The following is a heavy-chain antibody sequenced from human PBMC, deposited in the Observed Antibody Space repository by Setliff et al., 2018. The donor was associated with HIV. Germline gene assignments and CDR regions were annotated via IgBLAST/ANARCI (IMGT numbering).Heavy chain of an antibody. V-gene: IGHV3-48*01. CDR3: ARGVGSNYFDY. CDR2: LTSGTATM. J-gene: IGHJ4*02. CDR1: GFTFSGHS. D-gene: IGHD1-26*01. Sequence: PGGSLRLSCAASGFTFSGHSMHWVRQVPGQGLVWVSYLTSGTATMYYADSVKGRFTISRDNVKNSLYLQMNSLRAEDTAVYFCARGVGSNYFDYWGQGTLVTVSS.